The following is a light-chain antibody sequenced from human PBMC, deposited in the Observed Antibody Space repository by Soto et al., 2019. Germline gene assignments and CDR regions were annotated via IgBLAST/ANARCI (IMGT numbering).Light chain of an antibody. V-gene: IGKV3-15*01. Sequence: EVLLTQSPGTLSFSPGERATLSCRASQSVSSSYLAWYQQKPGQAPRLLIYAASTRATGVPPRFSGSGSGTEFTLTISSLQSEDFAVYYCQHYNNWPLTFGGGTKVDI. CDR1: QSVSSSY. J-gene: IGKJ4*01. CDR2: AAS. CDR3: QHYNNWPLT.